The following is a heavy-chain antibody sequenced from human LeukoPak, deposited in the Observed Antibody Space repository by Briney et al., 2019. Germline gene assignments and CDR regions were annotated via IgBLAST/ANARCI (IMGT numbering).Heavy chain of an antibody. CDR2: IYYSGST. CDR3: ARRGYSYGDAFDI. V-gene: IGHV4-39*01. J-gene: IGHJ3*02. D-gene: IGHD5-18*01. CDR1: GASFSSSTYY. Sequence: PSETLSLTCSVSGASFSSSTYYWGWIRQPPGKGLEWIGSIYYSGSTYYNPSLKSRVTISVDTSKNQFSLKLSSVTAADTALYYCARRGYSYGDAFDIWGQGTMVTVSS.